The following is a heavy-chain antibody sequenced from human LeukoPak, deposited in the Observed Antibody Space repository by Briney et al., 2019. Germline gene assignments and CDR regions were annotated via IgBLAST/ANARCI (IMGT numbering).Heavy chain of an antibody. CDR2: ISSSGSTI. CDR3: AKDRTTDAFDI. Sequence: GGSLRLSCAASGFTFSDYYMSWIRQAPGKGLEWVSYISSSGSTIYYADSVKGRFTISRDNAKNSLYLQMNSLRAEDTAVYYCAKDRTTDAFDIWGQGTMVTVSS. J-gene: IGHJ3*02. CDR1: GFTFSDYY. D-gene: IGHD1-1*01. V-gene: IGHV3-11*04.